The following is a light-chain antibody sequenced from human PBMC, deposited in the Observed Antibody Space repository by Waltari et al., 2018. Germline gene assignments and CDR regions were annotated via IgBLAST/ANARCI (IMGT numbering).Light chain of an antibody. J-gene: IGKJ2*01. CDR1: QNITYY. CDR2: GAS. Sequence: DIQMTQSPSSLSASVGDSVSVTCRARQNITYYLNWYQQKPGKAPKLLIYGASSLESGVPSRFSGSGSGRDFTLTISSLLPEDFATYYCQQSYRTPYTFGQGTTLEIK. CDR3: QQSYRTPYT. V-gene: IGKV1-39*01.